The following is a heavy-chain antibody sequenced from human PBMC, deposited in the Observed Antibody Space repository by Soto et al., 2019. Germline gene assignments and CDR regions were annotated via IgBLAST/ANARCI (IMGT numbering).Heavy chain of an antibody. D-gene: IGHD3-22*01. CDR1: GFTFSSYS. Sequence: EVQLVESGGGLVKPGGSLRVYCADSGFTFSSYSMNWVRQAPGKGLEWVSSISCSTSYIYYADSVKGRFTISRDNAKNSLYLQMNCLRAENTAVYYCARVVDYCDPYYYYGMDVWGQGTTVTVSS. CDR3: ARVVDYCDPYYYYGMDV. V-gene: IGHV3-21*01. CDR2: ISCSTSYI. J-gene: IGHJ6*02.